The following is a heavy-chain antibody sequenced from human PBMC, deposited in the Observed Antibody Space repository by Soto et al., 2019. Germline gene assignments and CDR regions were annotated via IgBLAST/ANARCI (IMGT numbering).Heavy chain of an antibody. CDR2: INPNSGGT. J-gene: IGHJ6*02. V-gene: IGHV1-2*04. CDR3: ARVAGGSSLGDIHYGMDV. Sequence: ASVKVSCKASGYTFTGYYMHWVRQAPGQGLEWMGWINPNSGGTNYAQKFQGWVTMTRDTSISTAYMELSRLRSDDTAVYYCARVAGGSSLGDIHYGMDVWGQGTTVTVSS. CDR1: GYTFTGYY. D-gene: IGHD6-13*01.